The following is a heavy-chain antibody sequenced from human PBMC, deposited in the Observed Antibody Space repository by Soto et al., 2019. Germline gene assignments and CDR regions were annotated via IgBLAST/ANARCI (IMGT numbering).Heavy chain of an antibody. CDR2: IYYSGST. V-gene: IGHV4-39*07. D-gene: IGHD5-18*01. CDR1: GGSISSSIYY. CDR3: ARLGYSYGYVDY. Sequence: SETLSLTCTVSGGSISSSIYYWGWIRQPPGKGLEWIGSIYYSGSTYYNPSLKSRVTISVDTSKNQFSLKLSSVTAADTAVYYCARLGYSYGYVDYWGQGTLVTVSS. J-gene: IGHJ4*02.